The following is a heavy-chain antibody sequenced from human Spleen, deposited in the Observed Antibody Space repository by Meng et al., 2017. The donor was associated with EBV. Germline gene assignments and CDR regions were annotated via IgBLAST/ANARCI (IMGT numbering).Heavy chain of an antibody. CDR3: VHTQVQGLTKYNWFDT. J-gene: IGHJ5*02. Sequence: QITLKESGPPLVKPPQTLTLTCTFSRFSLSTSGVGVIWIRQPPGKALEWLALVFWDGDERYSPSLKGRLAITKDTSKNQVVLAMGNMDPVDTATYYCVHTQVQGLTKYNWFDTWGQGTLVTVSS. V-gene: IGHV2-5*02. CDR1: RFSLSTSGVG. CDR2: VFWDGDE. D-gene: IGHD3-10*01.